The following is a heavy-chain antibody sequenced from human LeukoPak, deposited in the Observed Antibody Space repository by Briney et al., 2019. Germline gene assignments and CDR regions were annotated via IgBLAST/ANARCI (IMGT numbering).Heavy chain of an antibody. D-gene: IGHD3-16*02. CDR3: ASGYDYVWGSFHYKGYFDY. J-gene: IGHJ4*02. Sequence: PGGSLRLSCAASGFTFSSYAMSWVRQAPGKGLEWVSYISNSGSQINYGDSVKGRFTISRDNAKSSVYLQMNSLRAEDTAVYYCASGYDYVWGSFHYKGYFDYWGQGTVVTVSS. V-gene: IGHV3-21*05. CDR1: GFTFSSYA. CDR2: ISNSGSQI.